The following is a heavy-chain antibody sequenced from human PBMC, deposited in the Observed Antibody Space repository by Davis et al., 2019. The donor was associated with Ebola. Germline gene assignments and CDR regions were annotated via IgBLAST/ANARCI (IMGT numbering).Heavy chain of an antibody. J-gene: IGHJ3*02. Sequence: GESLKISCAASGFTFSSYPMTWVRQAPGKGLEWVSGLSDSGGSTYYADSVKGRFTISRDNSKNILYLQMNSLRAEDAAMYYCAKDETGTEAYDIWGQGTMVTVSS. CDR2: LSDSGGST. V-gene: IGHV3-23*01. CDR3: AKDETGTEAYDI. CDR1: GFTFSSYP. D-gene: IGHD1/OR15-1a*01.